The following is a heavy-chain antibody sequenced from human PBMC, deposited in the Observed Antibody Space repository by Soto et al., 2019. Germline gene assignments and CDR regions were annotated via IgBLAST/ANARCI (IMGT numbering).Heavy chain of an antibody. D-gene: IGHD6-19*01. V-gene: IGHV3-33*01. CDR1: GFTFSSYG. CDR3: ARDRYSSGWYDLDY. CDR2: IWYDGSNK. Sequence: QVQLVESGGGVVQPGRSLRLSCAASGFTFSSYGMHWVRQAPGKGLVWVGVIWYDGSNKYYADSVKGRFTISRDNSKNTLYLQMNSLRAEDTAVYYCARDRYSSGWYDLDYWGQGTLVTVSS. J-gene: IGHJ4*02.